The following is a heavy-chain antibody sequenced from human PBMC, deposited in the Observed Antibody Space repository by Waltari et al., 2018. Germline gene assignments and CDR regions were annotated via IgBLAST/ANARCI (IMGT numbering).Heavy chain of an antibody. Sequence: QVQLVQSGAEVKKPGSSVQVSCHASGGTFRRSAICGGRQAPGQGLGWMGGIIPIFGTANYAQKFQGRVTITTDESTSTAYMELSSLRSEDTAVYYCARGASSSWYGRWGQGTLVTVSS. D-gene: IGHD6-13*01. CDR2: IIPIFGTA. J-gene: IGHJ4*02. CDR1: GGTFRRSA. CDR3: ARGASSSWYGR. V-gene: IGHV1-69*05.